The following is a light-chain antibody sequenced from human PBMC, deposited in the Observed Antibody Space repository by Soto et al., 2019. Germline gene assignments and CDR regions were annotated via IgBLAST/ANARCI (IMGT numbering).Light chain of an antibody. V-gene: IGKV3-11*01. Sequence: ETVMTHSPATLSVSPLETATLSFSASQNVYTNLALYQQKPGQAPRLVLYGASNRATGIAPRFRGSGSGTDFTLTISSVEPEDFAVYICQKRSNWPPNFGQGTRLEIK. J-gene: IGKJ5*01. CDR2: GAS. CDR3: QKRSNWPPN. CDR1: QNVYTN.